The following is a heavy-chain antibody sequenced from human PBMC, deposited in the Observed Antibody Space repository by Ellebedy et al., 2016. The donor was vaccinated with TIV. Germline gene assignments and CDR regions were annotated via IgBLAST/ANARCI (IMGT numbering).Heavy chain of an antibody. Sequence: AASVKVSCKASGYTFSNYFMHWVQQAPGQGLEWMGIINPSGGSTTYAQKLQGRITMTRDTSTSTVYMELSSLRSEDTAVYFCARARSSGWLHTPDYWGQGTLVTVSS. CDR3: ARARSSGWLHTPDY. CDR1: GYTFSNYF. D-gene: IGHD6-19*01. J-gene: IGHJ4*02. V-gene: IGHV1-46*04. CDR2: INPSGGST.